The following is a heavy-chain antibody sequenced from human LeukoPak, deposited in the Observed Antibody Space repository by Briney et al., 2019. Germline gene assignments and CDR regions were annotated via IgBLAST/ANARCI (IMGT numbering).Heavy chain of an antibody. CDR1: GFTVSSNY. V-gene: IGHV3-53*01. Sequence: GGSLRLSCAASGFTVSSNYMSWVRQAPGKGLEWVSVIYSGGSTYYADSVKGRFTISRDNSKNTLYLQMNSLRAGDTAVYYCAREGYDSSGYYSYAFDYWGQGTLVTVSS. CDR2: IYSGGST. D-gene: IGHD3-22*01. CDR3: AREGYDSSGYYSYAFDY. J-gene: IGHJ4*02.